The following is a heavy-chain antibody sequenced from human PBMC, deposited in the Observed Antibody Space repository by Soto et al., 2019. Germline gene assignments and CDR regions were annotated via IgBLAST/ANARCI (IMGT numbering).Heavy chain of an antibody. CDR1: GYTFTSYG. V-gene: IGHV1-18*04. Sequence: HVQLVQSGAEVKKPGASVKVSCKASGYTFTSYGISWVRQAPGQGLEWMGWTSTYNGNANYAQKLQGRGTMTRGTSTSTADTEGRSLRADGTAGYPGAREPPRRDSWGQGRDDGGEGTLVA. CDR3: AREPPRRDSWGQGRDD. D-gene: IGHD6-13*01. J-gene: IGHJ4*02. CDR2: TSTYNGNA.